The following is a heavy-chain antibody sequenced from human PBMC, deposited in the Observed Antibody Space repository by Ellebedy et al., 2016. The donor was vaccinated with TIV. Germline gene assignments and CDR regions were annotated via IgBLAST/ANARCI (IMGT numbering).Heavy chain of an antibody. J-gene: IGHJ6*03. CDR1: GGSVSSGSYY. V-gene: IGHV4-61*01. CDR3: ARGPRMICSTSCYKNYYYYYMDV. D-gene: IGHD2-2*02. Sequence: GSLRLXXTVSGGSVSSGSYYWSWIRQPPGKGLEWFGYIYYSGSANYNPSLKSRVTVSVDASRDQFALKLSSVTAADTAVYYCARGPRMICSTSCYKNYYYYYMDVWGKGTTVTVSS. CDR2: IYYSGSA.